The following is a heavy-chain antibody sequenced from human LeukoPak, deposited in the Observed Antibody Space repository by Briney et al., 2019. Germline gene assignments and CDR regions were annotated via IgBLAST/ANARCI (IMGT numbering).Heavy chain of an antibody. V-gene: IGHV3-48*04. Sequence: GGSLRLSCAASGFTFSSYSMNWVRQAPGKGLEWVSYISSSSSTIYYADSVKGRFTISRDNAKNSLYLQTNSLRAEDTAVYYCARGGPVFGVVNKPLDYWGQGTLVTVSS. CDR1: GFTFSSYS. CDR3: ARGGPVFGVVNKPLDY. J-gene: IGHJ4*02. CDR2: ISSSSSTI. D-gene: IGHD3-3*01.